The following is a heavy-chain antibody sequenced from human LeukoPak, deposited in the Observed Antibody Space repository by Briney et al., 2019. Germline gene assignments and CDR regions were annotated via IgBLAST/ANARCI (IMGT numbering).Heavy chain of an antibody. V-gene: IGHV4-39*07. CDR3: ARSYIGYLDY. CDR2: IYYSGST. D-gene: IGHD5-12*01. CDR1: GGSISSSSYY. Sequence: PSETLSLTCTVSGGSISSSSYYWGWIRQPPGKGLEWIGNIYYSGSTYYNPSLKSRVTISVDTSKNQFSLKLTSVTAADTAVYYCARSYIGYLDYWGQGTLVTVSS. J-gene: IGHJ4*02.